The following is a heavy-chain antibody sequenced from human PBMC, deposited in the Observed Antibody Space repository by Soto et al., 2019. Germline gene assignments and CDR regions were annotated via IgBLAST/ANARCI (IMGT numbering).Heavy chain of an antibody. CDR3: ATTIGY. CDR2: ISGGDGCT. CDR1: GFTFNKYA. V-gene: IGHV3-23*01. Sequence: GVLRLSCTASGFTFNKYAMTWVRQAPGKGLEWVSAISGGDGCTYYADSVKGRFTISRDNSKNTLYLQMNSLRAEDTAVYYCATTIGYWGQGTLVTVSS. J-gene: IGHJ4*02.